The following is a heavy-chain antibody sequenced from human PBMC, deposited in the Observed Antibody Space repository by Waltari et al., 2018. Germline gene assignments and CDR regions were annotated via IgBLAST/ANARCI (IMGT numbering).Heavy chain of an antibody. D-gene: IGHD2-21*02. CDR2: SIPSFGKA. CDR1: GGTFSSYA. Sequence: QVQLVQSGAEVKKPGSSVKVSCKASGGTFSSYAISWVRQAPGQGLEWMGRSIPSFGKANYAQKFQGRVTITADKSTSTAYMGLSSVRSEDTAVYYCAVVTPALDAFDIWGQGTMVTVSS. V-gene: IGHV1-69*02. J-gene: IGHJ3*02. CDR3: AVVTPALDAFDI.